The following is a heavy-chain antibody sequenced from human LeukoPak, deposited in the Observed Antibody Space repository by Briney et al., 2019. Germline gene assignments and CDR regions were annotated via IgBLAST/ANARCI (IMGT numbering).Heavy chain of an antibody. V-gene: IGHV4-34*01. Sequence: PSETLSLTCAVYGGSFSGYYWSWIRQPPGKGLEWIGEINHSGSTNYNPSLKSRVTISVDTSKNQFSLKLSSVTAADTAVYYCASSGWYRGYWGQGALVTVSS. J-gene: IGHJ4*02. CDR3: ASSGWYRGY. CDR2: INHSGST. D-gene: IGHD6-19*01. CDR1: GGSFSGYY.